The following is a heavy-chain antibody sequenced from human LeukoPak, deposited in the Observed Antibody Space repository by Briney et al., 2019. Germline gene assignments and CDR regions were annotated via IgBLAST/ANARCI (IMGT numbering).Heavy chain of an antibody. CDR3: ARQGYADFSSRPFDH. CDR1: GGSIINSGYY. Sequence: SETLSLTCTVSGGSIINSGYYWGRIRQPPGKGLEWIGSVYYSGNTYYNPSLKSRVTISVDTSKNQFSLKLRSLTAADTAMYYCARQGYADFSSRPFDHWGQGTLVTVSS. CDR2: VYYSGNT. J-gene: IGHJ4*02. D-gene: IGHD4-17*01. V-gene: IGHV4-39*01.